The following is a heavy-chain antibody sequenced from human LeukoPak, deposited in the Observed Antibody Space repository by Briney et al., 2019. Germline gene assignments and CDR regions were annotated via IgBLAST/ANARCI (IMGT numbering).Heavy chain of an antibody. J-gene: IGHJ4*02. CDR1: GFTFSSYA. Sequence: GGSLRLSCAASGFTFSSYAMNWVRQAPGKGLEWVSYISSSSNTIYYADSVKGRFTISRDNAKNSLYLQMNGLRAEDTAVYYCARRKNDYGDFDYWGQGTLVTVSS. V-gene: IGHV3-48*01. CDR3: ARRKNDYGDFDY. CDR2: ISSSSNTI. D-gene: IGHD4-17*01.